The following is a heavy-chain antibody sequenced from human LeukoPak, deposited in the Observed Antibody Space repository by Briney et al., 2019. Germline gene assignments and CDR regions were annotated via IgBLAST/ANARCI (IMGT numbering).Heavy chain of an antibody. D-gene: IGHD6-13*01. CDR3: ARDQYSSSCIEY. Sequence: GGSLRLSCAASGFTFSDYYMSWIRQAPGKGLEWVSYISSSGSTIYYADSVKGRFTISRDNAKNSLYLQMNSLGAEDTAVYYCARDQYSSSCIEYWGQGTLVTVSS. CDR1: GFTFSDYY. CDR2: ISSSGSTI. J-gene: IGHJ4*02. V-gene: IGHV3-11*01.